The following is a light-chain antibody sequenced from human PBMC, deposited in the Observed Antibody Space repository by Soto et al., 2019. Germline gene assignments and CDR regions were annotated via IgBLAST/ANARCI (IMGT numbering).Light chain of an antibody. J-gene: IGKJ1*01. CDR3: QHYNNWPPWT. CDR2: GAS. Sequence: IVMPQSPVALSVSPGERATLSCRASQTVGSNLAWYQQKPGQAPSLLIYGASTRATGIPARFSGSGSGTEFTLTISSLQSEDFAVHYCQHYNNWPPWTFGQGTNVDSK. CDR1: QTVGSN. V-gene: IGKV3-15*01.